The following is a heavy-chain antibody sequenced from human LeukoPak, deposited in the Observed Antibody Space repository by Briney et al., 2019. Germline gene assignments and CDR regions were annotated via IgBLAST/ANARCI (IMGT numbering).Heavy chain of an antibody. CDR1: GFTVRSNY. CDR3: ARDPGFSPEPYLDY. CDR2: IYSDGRT. D-gene: IGHD3-3*01. J-gene: IGHJ4*02. Sequence: GGSLRLSCAATGFTVRSNYMIWVRQAPGKGLEWVSGIYSDGRTFYIDSVKGRFSISRDNSKNTLFLQMNNLRAEDTAVYYCARDPGFSPEPYLDYWGQGTLVTVSS. V-gene: IGHV3-66*01.